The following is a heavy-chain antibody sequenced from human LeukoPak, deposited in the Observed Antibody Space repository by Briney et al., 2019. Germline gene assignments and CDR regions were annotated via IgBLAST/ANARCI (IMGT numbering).Heavy chain of an antibody. CDR2: IKQDGSER. Sequence: GGSLRLSCASSGFTFSSFWMSWVRQAPGKGLEWVANIKQDGSERYYVDSVKGRFTISRDNAKNSLYLQINNLRAEDTTVYYCARNTYYDFWTDYLFDYWGQGTLVTVSS. J-gene: IGHJ4*02. CDR3: ARNTYYDFWTDYLFDY. D-gene: IGHD3-3*01. V-gene: IGHV3-7*01. CDR1: GFTFSSFW.